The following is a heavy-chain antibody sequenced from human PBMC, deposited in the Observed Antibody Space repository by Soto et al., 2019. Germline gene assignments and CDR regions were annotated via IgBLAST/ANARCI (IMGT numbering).Heavy chain of an antibody. J-gene: IGHJ6*02. CDR1: GFTFSSYG. CDR3: ARDGAFPYYYYGMDV. CDR2: IWYDGSNK. Sequence: SLRLSCAASGFTFSSYGMHWVRQAPGKGLEWVAVIWYDGSNKYYADSVKGRFTISRDNSKNTLYPQMNSLRAEDTAVYYCARDGAFPYYYYGMDVWGQGTTVTVSS. V-gene: IGHV3-33*01. D-gene: IGHD3-16*01.